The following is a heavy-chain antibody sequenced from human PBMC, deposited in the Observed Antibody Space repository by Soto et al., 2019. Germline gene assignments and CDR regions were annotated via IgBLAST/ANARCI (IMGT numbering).Heavy chain of an antibody. CDR1: GFTLGDYA. CDR2: ITWNSGSI. D-gene: IGHD5-12*01. CDR3: VKGGGGYDLVSPFYI. J-gene: IGHJ3*02. Sequence: EVQLVESGGGMVQPGRSLTLSCAASGFTLGDYAIHWVRQAPGKGLEWVSGITWNSGSIGYADSVKGRFTISRDNAKNYLYMQMNSLRIEDTALYYCVKGGGGYDLVSPFYIWGKGTVVTVSS. V-gene: IGHV3-9*01.